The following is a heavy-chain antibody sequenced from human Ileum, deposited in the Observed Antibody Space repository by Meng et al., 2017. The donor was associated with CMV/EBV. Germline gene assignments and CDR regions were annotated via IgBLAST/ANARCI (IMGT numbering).Heavy chain of an antibody. CDR1: GFTFDDYT. V-gene: IGHV3-43*01. D-gene: IGHD4-11*01. CDR3: AKARREGYSNYLYYFDY. CDR2: ISWDGGST. Sequence: GGSLRLSCAASGFTFDDYTMHWVRQAPGKGLEWVSLISWDGGSTYYADSVKGRFTISRDNSKNSLYLQMNSLRTEDTALYYCAKARREGYSNYLYYFDYWGQGTRVTVSS. J-gene: IGHJ4*02.